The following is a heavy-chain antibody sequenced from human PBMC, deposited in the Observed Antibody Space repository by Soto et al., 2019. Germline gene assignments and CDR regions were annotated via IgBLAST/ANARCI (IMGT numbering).Heavy chain of an antibody. CDR2: ISYDGSNK. CDR1: GFTFSSYA. V-gene: IGHV3-30-3*01. CDR3: ARGHKARSSPGSYRMVV. D-gene: IGHD6-6*01. Sequence: GGSLRLSCAASGFTFSSYAMHWVRQAPGKGLEWVAVISYDGSNKYYADSVKGRFTISRDNYKNTLYLQMNSLRAEDTAVYYCARGHKARSSPGSYRMVVWGQGNTVTVSS. J-gene: IGHJ6*02.